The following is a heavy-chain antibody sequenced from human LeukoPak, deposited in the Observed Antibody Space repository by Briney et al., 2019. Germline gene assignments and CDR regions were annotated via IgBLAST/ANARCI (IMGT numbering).Heavy chain of an antibody. V-gene: IGHV4-30-4*08. CDR2: IYYSGST. J-gene: IGHJ4*02. CDR3: ASYSSASAFDY. Sequence: SQTLSLTCTVSGGSISSGDYYWSWIRRPPGKGLEWIGYIYYSGSTYYNPSLKSRVTISVDTSKNQFSPKLSSVTAADTAVYYCASYSSASAFDYWGQGTLVTVSS. CDR1: GGSISSGDYY. D-gene: IGHD2-21*01.